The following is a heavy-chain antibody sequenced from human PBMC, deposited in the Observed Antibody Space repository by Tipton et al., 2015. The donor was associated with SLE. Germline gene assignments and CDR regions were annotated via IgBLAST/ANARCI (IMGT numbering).Heavy chain of an antibody. D-gene: IGHD6-13*01. CDR2: INSDGSST. Sequence: SLRLSCAASGFTFSSYWMHWVRHAPGKGLVWVSRINSDGSSTSYADSVKGRVTISRDNAKNTLYLQMNSLRAEDTAVYYCARGGYSSPSLLDSWGQGTLVPVSS. CDR1: GFTFSSYW. CDR3: ARGGYSSPSLLDS. V-gene: IGHV3-74*01. J-gene: IGHJ4*02.